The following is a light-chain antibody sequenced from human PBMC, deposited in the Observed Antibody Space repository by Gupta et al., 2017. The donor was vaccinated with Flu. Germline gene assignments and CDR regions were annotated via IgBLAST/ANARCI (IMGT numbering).Light chain of an antibody. J-gene: IGLJ1*01. CDR2: EVM. Sequence: QSALTQPASVSGSPGQSITISCTGTSSDLRDYEFVSWYQQHPGKVPKLLIYEVMRRPAGVSNRFDGSKSGNTASLTISGLQAEDEADYYCTSFTTTSIPVFGTGTTVTVL. V-gene: IGLV2-14*01. CDR1: SSDLRDYEF. CDR3: TSFTTTSIPV.